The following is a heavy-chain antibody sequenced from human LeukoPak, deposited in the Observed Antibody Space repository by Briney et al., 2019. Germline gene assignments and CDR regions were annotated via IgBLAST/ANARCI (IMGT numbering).Heavy chain of an antibody. V-gene: IGHV3-30*18. J-gene: IGHJ5*02. Sequence: GGSLRLSCAASGFTFSGYGMHWVRQAPGKGLEWVAVISYDGSNKYYADSVKGRFTISRDNSKNTLYLQMNSLRAEDTAVYYCAKDRIAARGWFDPWGQGTLVTVSS. D-gene: IGHD6-6*01. CDR3: AKDRIAARGWFDP. CDR2: ISYDGSNK. CDR1: GFTFSGYG.